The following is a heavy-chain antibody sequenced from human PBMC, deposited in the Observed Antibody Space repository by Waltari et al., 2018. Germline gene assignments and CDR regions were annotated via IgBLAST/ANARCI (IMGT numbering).Heavy chain of an antibody. V-gene: IGHV3-74*01. CDR2: IKSDGSST. Sequence: ELQLEESGGGPVQPGGSLRLSCAASGFTFSSYWMHWVRQVPGKGLLWVSRIKSDGSSTTYADSVKGRFNISRDNAKDTLYLQMNSLRAEDTALYYCARDIGGYALDYWGQGTLVTVSS. CDR3: ARDIGGYALDY. D-gene: IGHD5-18*01. J-gene: IGHJ4*02. CDR1: GFTFSSYW.